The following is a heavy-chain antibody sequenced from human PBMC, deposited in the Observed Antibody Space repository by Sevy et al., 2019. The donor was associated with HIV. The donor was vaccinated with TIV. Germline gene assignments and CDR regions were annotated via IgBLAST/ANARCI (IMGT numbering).Heavy chain of an antibody. Sequence: GGSLRLSCVGSGFTFSSYSFNWVRLAPGKGLEWVSLISHDGGTQFFAGSVRGRFTISRDNSKNTLWLEMNSLRPEDTAVYFCARDALPFCGGDCYSHFFDPWGQGTLVTVSS. J-gene: IGHJ5*02. CDR1: GFTFSSYS. CDR2: ISHDGGTQ. D-gene: IGHD2-21*02. V-gene: IGHV3-30*04. CDR3: ARDALPFCGGDCYSHFFDP.